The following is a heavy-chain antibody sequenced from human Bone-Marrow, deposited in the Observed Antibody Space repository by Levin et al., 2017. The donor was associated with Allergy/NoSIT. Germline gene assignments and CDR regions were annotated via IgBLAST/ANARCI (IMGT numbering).Heavy chain of an antibody. D-gene: IGHD3-9*01. J-gene: IGHJ4*02. Sequence: SCTVSGGSISSAGYHWTWIRPSPGKGLEWIGYISYRGTTYYNPSLKSRLTMSLDTSEQRFSLNLTSVTAADTAIYYCARLDGYYFDYWGQGTLVTVSS. V-gene: IGHV4-31*03. CDR3: ARLDGYYFDY. CDR1: GGSISSAGYH. CDR2: ISYRGTT.